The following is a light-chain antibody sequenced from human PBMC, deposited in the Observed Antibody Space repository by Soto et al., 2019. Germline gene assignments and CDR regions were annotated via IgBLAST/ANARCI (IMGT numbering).Light chain of an antibody. CDR1: QSVLYSSNNNNY. Sequence: DIVMTQSTDTIAVFLGERATINCKSSQSVLYSSNNNNYLAWYQQKPGQPPRLLIYWSSTRESGVPDRFSGSGSGTDFTLTISSLQAEDVAVYYCQQYYSTPRTFGQGTKVDIK. CDR3: QQYYSTPRT. CDR2: WSS. J-gene: IGKJ1*01. V-gene: IGKV4-1*01.